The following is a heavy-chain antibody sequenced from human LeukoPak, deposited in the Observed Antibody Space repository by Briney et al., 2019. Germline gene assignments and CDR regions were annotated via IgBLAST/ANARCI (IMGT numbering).Heavy chain of an antibody. J-gene: IGHJ4*02. Sequence: GGSLRLSCAASGFTFSDYYMSWIRQAPGKGLEWVSVIYSGGSTYYADSVKGRFTISGDNSKNTLYLQMNSLRAEDTAVYYCARDLGNWNDYWGQGTLVTVSS. D-gene: IGHD1-20*01. CDR2: IYSGGST. V-gene: IGHV3-53*01. CDR1: GFTFSDYY. CDR3: ARDLGNWNDY.